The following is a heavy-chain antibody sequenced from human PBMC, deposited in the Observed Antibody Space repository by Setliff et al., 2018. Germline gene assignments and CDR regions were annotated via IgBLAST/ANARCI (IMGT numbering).Heavy chain of an antibody. CDR3: AREVVVVKSAINYYYYMDV. D-gene: IGHD2-2*01. J-gene: IGHJ6*03. V-gene: IGHV1-69*05. Sequence: ASVKVSCKASGGTFRSYGISWVRQAPGQGLEWVGGIIPNFGTTSYAQKFQGRVTITTDESTNTAYIELSSLRSDDTAVFYCAREVVVVKSAINYYYYMDVWGKGTTVTVSS. CDR1: GGTFRSYG. CDR2: IIPNFGTT.